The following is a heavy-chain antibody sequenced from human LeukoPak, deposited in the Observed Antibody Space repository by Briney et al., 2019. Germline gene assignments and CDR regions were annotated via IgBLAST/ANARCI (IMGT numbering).Heavy chain of an antibody. D-gene: IGHD4-23*01. CDR1: GFTFSSYG. Sequence: GGSQRLSCAASGFTFSSYGMHWVRQAPGKGLEWVAVIWYDGSNKYYADSVKGRFTISRDNSKNTLYLQMNSLRAEDTAVYYCARDGTTVVPLGMDVWGKGTTLTVSS. J-gene: IGHJ6*04. CDR2: IWYDGSNK. V-gene: IGHV3-33*01. CDR3: ARDGTTVVPLGMDV.